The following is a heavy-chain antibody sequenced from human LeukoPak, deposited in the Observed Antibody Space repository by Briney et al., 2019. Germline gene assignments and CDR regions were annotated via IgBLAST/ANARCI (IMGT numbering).Heavy chain of an antibody. CDR1: GGSISSSSYY. V-gene: IGHV4-39*07. D-gene: IGHD6-25*01. J-gene: IGHJ6*03. Sequence: PETLSLTCTVSGGSISSSSYYWGWIRQPPGKGLEWIGSIYYSGSTYYNPSLKSRVTISVDTSKNQFSLKLSSVTAADTAVYYCARGSGRYYYYMDVWGKGTTVTVSS. CDR3: ARGSGRYYYYMDV. CDR2: IYYSGST.